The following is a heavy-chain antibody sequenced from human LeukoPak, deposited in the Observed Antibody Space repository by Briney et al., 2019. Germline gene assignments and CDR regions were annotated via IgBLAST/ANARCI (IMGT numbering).Heavy chain of an antibody. CDR3: ARRDTYGYGY. CDR1: GGSISSYY. CDR2: IYYSGST. V-gene: IGHV4-59*12. J-gene: IGHJ4*02. D-gene: IGHD5-18*01. Sequence: PSETLSLTCTVSGGSISSYYWSWIRQPPGKGLEWIGYIYYSGSTNYNPPLKSRVTISVDTSKNQFSLKLTSVTAADTAVYYCARRDTYGYGYWAQGTLVTVSS.